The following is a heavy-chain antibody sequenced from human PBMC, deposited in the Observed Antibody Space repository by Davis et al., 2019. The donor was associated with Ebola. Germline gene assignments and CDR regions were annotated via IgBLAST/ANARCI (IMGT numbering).Heavy chain of an antibody. Sequence: SVKVSCKASGGTFSSYAISWVRQAPGQGLEWMGGIIPIFGTANYAQKFQGRVTITADESTSTAYMELSSLRSEDTAVYYCARKVGATMYLDYWGQGTLVTVSS. CDR3: ARKVGATMYLDY. V-gene: IGHV1-69*13. CDR2: IIPIFGTA. J-gene: IGHJ4*02. D-gene: IGHD1-26*01. CDR1: GGTFSSYA.